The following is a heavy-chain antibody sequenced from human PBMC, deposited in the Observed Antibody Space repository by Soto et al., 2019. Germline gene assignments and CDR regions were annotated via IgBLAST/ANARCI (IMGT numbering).Heavy chain of an antibody. D-gene: IGHD2-15*01. CDR3: SSKKDGYCSGGSCSNDAFDI. V-gene: IGHV3-48*04. CDR1: GFTFSSYS. Sequence: GGSLRLSCAASGFTFSSYSMNWVRQAPGKGLEWVSYISSSSSTIYYADSVKGRFTISRDNSKNSLCLQMNSLRAEDTAVYYCSSKKDGYCSGGSCSNDAFDIWGQGTMVTVSS. J-gene: IGHJ3*02. CDR2: ISSSSSTI.